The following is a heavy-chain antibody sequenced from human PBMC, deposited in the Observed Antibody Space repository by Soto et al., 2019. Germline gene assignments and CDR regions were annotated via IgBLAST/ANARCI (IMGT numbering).Heavy chain of an antibody. J-gene: IGHJ3*02. CDR1: GFTFSSYG. CDR3: ARSDYYDSSRSADAFDI. CDR2: LWYAGSNK. V-gene: IGHV3-33*01. Sequence: QSGGSLRLSCAASGFTFSSYGMNCERQAPGKGLEWVEVLWYAGSNKYYADSVKGRFTISRENSKNTLYLQMNSLRAEDTAVYYSARSDYYDSSRSADAFDIWGQGTLVTVS. D-gene: IGHD3-22*01.